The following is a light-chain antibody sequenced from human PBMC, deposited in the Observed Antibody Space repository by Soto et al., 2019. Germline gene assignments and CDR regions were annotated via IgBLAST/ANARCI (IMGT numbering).Light chain of an antibody. Sequence: QSVLTQPASVSGSPGQSITISCTGTSSDVGGYNYVSWYQQHPGKAPKLMIYDVTNRPSGVSNRFSASKSGNTASLTISGLQAEDDADYYCTSYTSSGTYVFGSGTKLTVL. V-gene: IGLV2-14*01. CDR2: DVT. CDR1: SSDVGGYNY. CDR3: TSYTSSGTYV. J-gene: IGLJ1*01.